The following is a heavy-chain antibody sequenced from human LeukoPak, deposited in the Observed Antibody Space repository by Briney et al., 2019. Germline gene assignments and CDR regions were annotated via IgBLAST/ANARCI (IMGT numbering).Heavy chain of an antibody. J-gene: IGHJ5*02. D-gene: IGHD3-22*01. V-gene: IGHV3-21*01. CDR1: GFTFSSYS. CDR2: ISSSSSYI. CDR3: ARVPARHDSSGYGFDP. Sequence: GGSLRLPCAASGFTFSSYSMNWVRQAPGKGLEWVSSISSSSSYIYYADSVKGRFTISRDNAKNSLHLQMNSLRAEDTAVYYCARVPARHDSSGYGFDPWGQGTLVTVSS.